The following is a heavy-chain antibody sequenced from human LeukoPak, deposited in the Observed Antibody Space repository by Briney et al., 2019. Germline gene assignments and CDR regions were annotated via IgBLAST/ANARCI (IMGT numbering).Heavy chain of an antibody. J-gene: IGHJ3*02. CDR1: GFTFSSNR. D-gene: IGHD3-3*01. Sequence: GGSLRLSCAASGFTFSSNRLSWVRQAPGKGLEWAATIKQEGSEKYYVDSVKGRFTISRDNAKNSLYLQMNSLRAEDTAVYYCATERNYDFWSAGRGAFDIWGQGTMVTVSS. CDR2: IKQEGSEK. V-gene: IGHV3-7*01. CDR3: ATERNYDFWSAGRGAFDI.